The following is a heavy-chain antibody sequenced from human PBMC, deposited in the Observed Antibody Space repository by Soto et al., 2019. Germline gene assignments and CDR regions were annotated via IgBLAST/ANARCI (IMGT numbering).Heavy chain of an antibody. CDR2: LSAYNGKT. D-gene: IGHD2-21*01. J-gene: IGHJ6*02. CDR1: GYNFISHS. Sequence: ASVKVSCKTSGYNFISHSITWVRPAPGQWREGMGRLSAYNGKTNYAQKLQGRVTMTTDTSTNTAYMELRSLRSDDTAVYYCARGAFCGGAPVCREMVVGGQGPTVTVSS. V-gene: IGHV1-18*01. CDR3: ARGAFCGGAPVCREMVV.